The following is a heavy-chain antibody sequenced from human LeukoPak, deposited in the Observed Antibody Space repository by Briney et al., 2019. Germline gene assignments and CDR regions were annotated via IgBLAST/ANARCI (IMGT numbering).Heavy chain of an antibody. V-gene: IGHV3-7*03. D-gene: IGHD3-22*01. CDR2: IKQDGSER. J-gene: IGHJ4*02. CDR1: GFIFSIYW. Sequence: PGGSLRLSCAASGFIFSIYWMSWVRQAPGKGLEWVANIKQDGSERYYVDSMKGRFTLSRDNAENSLYLQMNSLRAEDTAVYYCARDRWSYDPQGGFDCWGQGTLVTVSS. CDR3: ARDRWSYDPQGGFDC.